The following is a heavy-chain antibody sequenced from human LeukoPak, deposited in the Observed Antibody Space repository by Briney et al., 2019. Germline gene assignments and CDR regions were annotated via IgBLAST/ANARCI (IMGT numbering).Heavy chain of an antibody. CDR3: AKDGGPNYDNSGYYSDDAFDI. CDR1: GFTFDDYG. CDR2: INWNGGST. V-gene: IGHV3-20*04. D-gene: IGHD3-22*01. J-gene: IGHJ3*02. Sequence: GGSLRLSCAASGFTFDDYGMSWVRQAPGKGLEWVSGINWNGGSTGYADSVKGRFTISRDNAKNSLYLQMNSLRAEDTAVYYCAKDGGPNYDNSGYYSDDAFDIWGQGTMVTVSS.